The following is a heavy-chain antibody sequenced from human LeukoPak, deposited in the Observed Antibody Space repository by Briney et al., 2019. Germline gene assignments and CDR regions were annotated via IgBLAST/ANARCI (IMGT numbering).Heavy chain of an antibody. V-gene: IGHV1-2*02. CDR3: ARDPIDYIGGIDY. D-gene: IGHD4-11*01. CDR2: INPKSGGT. Sequence: ASVKVSCKASGYTFTGFYIHWVRQARGQGLEWMGWINPKSGGTNSAQKFQGRVTRTRDTSISTAYMELSRLRSDDTAVYYCARDPIDYIGGIDYWGQGTLVTASS. CDR1: GYTFTGFY. J-gene: IGHJ4*02.